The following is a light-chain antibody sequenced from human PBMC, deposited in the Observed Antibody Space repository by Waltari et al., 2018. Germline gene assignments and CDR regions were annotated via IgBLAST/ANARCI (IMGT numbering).Light chain of an antibody. Sequence: DIQMTQSPSSLSASVGDTVTITCRASQNINSWLDWYQQQPGNAPNLLIYKSSSLQTGVSSRFTGSGSGTEVTLTISGLQPEDFATYHCLQYNSNPRTFGQGTKVEIK. CDR1: QNINSW. V-gene: IGKV1-17*01. CDR2: KSS. J-gene: IGKJ1*01. CDR3: LQYNSNPRT.